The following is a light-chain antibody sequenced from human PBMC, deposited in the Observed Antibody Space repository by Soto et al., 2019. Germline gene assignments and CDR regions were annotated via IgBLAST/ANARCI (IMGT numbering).Light chain of an antibody. CDR2: DAS. J-gene: IGKJ1*01. CDR3: LQHNTYPRT. Sequence: DIQMTQSPSTLSASVGDRVTITCRASQTVNTWLAWYQQKPGKAPKVLIFDASSLKTGVPSRFSGSGSGTEFTLTISSLQPEDFATYYCLQHNTYPRTFGQGTKVDNK. CDR1: QTVNTW. V-gene: IGKV1-5*01.